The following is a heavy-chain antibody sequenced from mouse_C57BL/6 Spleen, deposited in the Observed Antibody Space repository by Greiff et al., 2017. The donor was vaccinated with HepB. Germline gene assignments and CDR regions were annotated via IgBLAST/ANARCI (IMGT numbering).Heavy chain of an antibody. Sequence: EVKVVESGGGLVKPGGSLKLSCAASGFTFSDYGMHWVRQAPEKGLEWVAYISSGSSTIYYADTVKGRFTISRDNAKNTLFLQMTSLRSEDTAMYYCARDFLDYDRPFDYWGQGTTLTVSS. D-gene: IGHD2-4*01. CDR1: GFTFSDYG. J-gene: IGHJ2*01. CDR3: ARDFLDYDRPFDY. CDR2: ISSGSSTI. V-gene: IGHV5-17*01.